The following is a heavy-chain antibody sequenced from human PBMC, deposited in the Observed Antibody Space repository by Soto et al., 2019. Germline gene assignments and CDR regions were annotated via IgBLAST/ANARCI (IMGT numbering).Heavy chain of an antibody. J-gene: IGHJ4*02. CDR2: ISGSGGST. CDR1: GFTFSSYA. Sequence: GGSLRLSCAASGFTFSSYAMSWVRQAPGKGLEWVSAISGSGGSTYYADSVKGRFTISRDNSKNTLYLQMNSLRAEDTAVYYCAKKPYDFWSGYPPNYFDYWGQGTLVTVSS. V-gene: IGHV3-23*01. CDR3: AKKPYDFWSGYPPNYFDY. D-gene: IGHD3-3*01.